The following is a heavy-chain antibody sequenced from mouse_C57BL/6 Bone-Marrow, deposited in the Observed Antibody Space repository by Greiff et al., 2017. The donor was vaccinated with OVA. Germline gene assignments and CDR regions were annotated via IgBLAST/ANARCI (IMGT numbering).Heavy chain of an antibody. CDR1: GYTFTSYG. V-gene: IGHV1-81*01. D-gene: IGHD4-1*01. Sequence: QVHVKQSGAELARPGASVKLSCKASGYTFTSYGISWVKQRTGQGLEWIGEIYPRSGNTYYNEKFKGKATLTADKSSSTAYMELRILTSEDSAVYFCAKLGVSYWYFDVWGTGTTVTVSS. CDR2: IYPRSGNT. CDR3: AKLGVSYWYFDV. J-gene: IGHJ1*03.